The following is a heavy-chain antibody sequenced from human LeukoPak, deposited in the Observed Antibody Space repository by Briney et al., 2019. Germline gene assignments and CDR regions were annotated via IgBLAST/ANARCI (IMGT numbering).Heavy chain of an antibody. D-gene: IGHD5-24*01. CDR2: INPSGGST. CDR1: GYTFTSYY. J-gene: IGHJ5*02. CDR3: AKAVEMATTDNWFDP. V-gene: IGHV1-46*01. Sequence: ASVKVSCKASGYTFTSYYMHWVRQAPGQGLEWMGIINPSGGSTSYAQKFQGRVTMTRDTSTSTVYMELSSLRAEDTAVYYCAKAVEMATTDNWFDPWGQGTLVTVSS.